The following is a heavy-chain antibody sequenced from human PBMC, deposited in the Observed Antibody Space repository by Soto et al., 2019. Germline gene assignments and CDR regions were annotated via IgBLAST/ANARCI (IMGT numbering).Heavy chain of an antibody. CDR2: IYSGGST. J-gene: IGHJ1*01. D-gene: IGHD6-19*01. CDR1: GFTVSSNY. V-gene: IGHV3-66*01. CDR3: ARDRIAVAGTPEYFQL. Sequence: EVPLVESGGGLVQPGGSLRLSCAASGFTVSSNYMSWVRQAPGKGLEWVSVIYSGGSTYYADSVKGRFTISRDNSKNTLYLQRNSLRAEDTAVYYCARDRIAVAGTPEYFQLWGQGTLVTVSS.